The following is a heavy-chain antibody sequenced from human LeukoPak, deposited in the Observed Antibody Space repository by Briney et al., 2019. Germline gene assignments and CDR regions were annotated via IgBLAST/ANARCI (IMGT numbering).Heavy chain of an antibody. CDR2: IYYSGST. CDR1: GGSVSSYY. Sequence: SETLSLTCTVSGGSVSSYYWSWIRQPPGKGLEWIGHIYYSGSTNYNPSLKSRVTISVDTSKNQFSLKLSSVTAADTAVYYCARIRREGGYFDYWAREPWSPSPQ. J-gene: IGHJ4*02. CDR3: ARIRREGGYFDY. V-gene: IGHV4-59*08.